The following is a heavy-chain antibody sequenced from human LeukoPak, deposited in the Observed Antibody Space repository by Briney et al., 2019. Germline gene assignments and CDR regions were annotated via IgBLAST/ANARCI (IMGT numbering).Heavy chain of an antibody. CDR3: ARLTHSYYSDTSGYYPYYYMDV. Sequence: PSETLSLTCTVSAGSISSSDYYWGWIRQSPGKGLAWIGRISYSGNTYYNPSLKSRVTISVDTSKNHFSLRLSSVTAADTAVYYCARLTHSYYSDTSGYYPYYYMDVWGKGTRVTVSS. CDR1: AGSISSSDYY. V-gene: IGHV4-39*02. CDR2: ISYSGNT. D-gene: IGHD3-22*01. J-gene: IGHJ6*03.